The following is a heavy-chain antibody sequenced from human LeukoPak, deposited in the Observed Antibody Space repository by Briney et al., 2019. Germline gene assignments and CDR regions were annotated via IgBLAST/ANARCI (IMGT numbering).Heavy chain of an antibody. V-gene: IGHV1-3*01. CDR3: ARFGSDTGGFDY. Sequence: ASVKVSCKTSGYTFTTYAIHWVRQAPRQRLEWMGLINADDGNTRYSQKLQGRVTMTTDTSTSTAYMELRSLRSDDTAVYYCARFGSDTGGFDYWGQGTLVTVSS. CDR2: INADDGNT. D-gene: IGHD3-16*01. J-gene: IGHJ4*02. CDR1: GYTFTTYA.